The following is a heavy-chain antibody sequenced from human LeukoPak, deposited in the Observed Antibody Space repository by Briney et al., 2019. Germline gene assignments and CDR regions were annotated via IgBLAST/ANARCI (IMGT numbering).Heavy chain of an antibody. CDR1: GDSVSSNSAA. J-gene: IGHJ5*02. CDR2: TYYRSKWYN. D-gene: IGHD1-26*01. Sequence: SQTLSLTCAISGDSVSSNSAAWNWITQSPSRGLEWLGRTYYRSKWYNDYAVSVKSRITINPDTSKNQFSLQLNSMTAVDTAGYYGAKGGSYSFDPWGQGTLLTVSS. V-gene: IGHV6-1*01. CDR3: AKGGSYSFDP.